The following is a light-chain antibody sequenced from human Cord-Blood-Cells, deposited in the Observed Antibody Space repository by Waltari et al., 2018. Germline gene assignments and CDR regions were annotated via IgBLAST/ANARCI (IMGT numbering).Light chain of an antibody. V-gene: IGKV4-1*01. Sequence: DIVMTQSPDSLAVSLGERATINCKSSQSVLYSSNNKNYLAWYQQKPRQPPKLLIYWASTRESGVPDRFSGSGSGTDFTLTISSLQAEDVAVYYCQQYYSTPPFGQGTKVEIK. CDR2: WAS. CDR3: QQYYSTPP. CDR1: QSVLYSSNNKNY. J-gene: IGKJ1*01.